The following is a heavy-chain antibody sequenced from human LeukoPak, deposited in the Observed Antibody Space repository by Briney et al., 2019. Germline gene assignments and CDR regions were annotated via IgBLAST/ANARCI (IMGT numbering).Heavy chain of an antibody. Sequence: GGSLRLSCAASGFTFDDYTMHWVRQAPGKGLEWVSLISWDGGSTYYADSVKGRFTISRDNSKNSLYLQMNSLRTEDTAVYYCAKQVMLGYCSGGSCYEDYWGQGTLVTVSS. J-gene: IGHJ4*02. CDR1: GFTFDDYT. D-gene: IGHD2-15*01. CDR2: ISWDGGST. CDR3: AKQVMLGYCSGGSCYEDY. V-gene: IGHV3-43*01.